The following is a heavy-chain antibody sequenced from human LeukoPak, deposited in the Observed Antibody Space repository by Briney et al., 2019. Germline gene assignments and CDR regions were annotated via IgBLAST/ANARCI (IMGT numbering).Heavy chain of an antibody. J-gene: IGHJ4*02. D-gene: IGHD3-9*01. CDR2: ISYDGSNK. Sequence: GGSLRLSCAASGFTFSSYAMHWVRQAPGKGLEWVAVISYDGSNKYYADSVKGRFTISRDNSKNTLYLRMNSLRAEDTAVYYCARGLRYFDWPTLDYWGQGTLVTVSS. CDR3: ARGLRYFDWPTLDY. CDR1: GFTFSSYA. V-gene: IGHV3-30-3*01.